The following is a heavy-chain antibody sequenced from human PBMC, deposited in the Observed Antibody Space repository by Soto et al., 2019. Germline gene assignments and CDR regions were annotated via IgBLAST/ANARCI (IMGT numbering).Heavy chain of an antibody. V-gene: IGHV3-23*01. Sequence: EVQLLESGGGLVQPGGSLRLSCAASGFTFSSYAMSWVRQAPGKGLEWVSAISGSGGSTYYADSVKGRFTISRDNSKNTLYLQMNSLRAEDTVVYYCAKGGSSCWYSKYFPHWGQGTLVTVSS. CDR2: ISGSGGST. J-gene: IGHJ1*01. CDR1: GFTFSSYA. D-gene: IGHD6-19*01. CDR3: AKGGSSCWYSKYFPH.